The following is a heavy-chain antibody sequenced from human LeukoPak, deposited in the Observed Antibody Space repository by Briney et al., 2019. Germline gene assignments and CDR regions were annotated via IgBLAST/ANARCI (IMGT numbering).Heavy chain of an antibody. D-gene: IGHD6-19*01. CDR3: ARWYSSGWYNQYYYYYYMDV. CDR2: IIPIFGTA. Sequence: SVKVSCKASGGTFSSYAISWVRQAPGQGLEWMGGIIPIFGTANYAQKFQGRVTITADKSTSTAYMELSSLRYEDTAVYYCARWYSSGWYNQYYYYYYMDVWGKGTTVTVSS. V-gene: IGHV1-69*06. CDR1: GGTFSSYA. J-gene: IGHJ6*03.